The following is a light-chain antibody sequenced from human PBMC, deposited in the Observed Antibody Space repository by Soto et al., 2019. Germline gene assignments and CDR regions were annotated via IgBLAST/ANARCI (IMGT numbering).Light chain of an antibody. Sequence: QSALTQPRSVSGSPGQSVTISCSGTTSDVGNYNYVSWYQQHPGKAPKLIIYDVTKRPSGVPDRFSGSKSGNTASLIISGLQTEDEAHYYCCSSASSYTSVVFGRGTKLTVL. J-gene: IGLJ2*01. CDR1: TSDVGNYNY. V-gene: IGLV2-11*01. CDR2: DVT. CDR3: CSSASSYTSVV.